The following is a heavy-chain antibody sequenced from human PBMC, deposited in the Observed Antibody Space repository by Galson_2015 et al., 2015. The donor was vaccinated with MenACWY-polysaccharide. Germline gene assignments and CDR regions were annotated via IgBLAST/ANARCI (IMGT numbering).Heavy chain of an antibody. CDR3: ASGGGDGGDFDC. V-gene: IGHV3-48*02. CDR2: IPSSDDKTA. D-gene: IGHD2-15*01. Sequence: SLRLSCAASGFIFSTYSMNWVRQAPGKGLEWLSYIPSSDDKTAYYADAVKGRFTISRDNAKNSLFLQMNGLKDEDTALYYCASGGGDGGDFDCSGQGPLVTVSS. CDR1: GFIFSTYS. J-gene: IGHJ4*02.